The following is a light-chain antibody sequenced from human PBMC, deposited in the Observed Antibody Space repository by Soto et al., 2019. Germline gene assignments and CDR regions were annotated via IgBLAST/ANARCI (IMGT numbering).Light chain of an antibody. V-gene: IGKV1-5*01. Sequence: DIQMTQSPSTLSASVGDRVTITFRASQSINYWLAWYQQRPGKAPKLLIYDASTLHSGAPSRFSGSGSGTDFTLTITDLQPDDFATYYCQHSNGYSPWTFGLGTRVEI. CDR1: QSINYW. CDR3: QHSNGYSPWT. CDR2: DAS. J-gene: IGKJ1*01.